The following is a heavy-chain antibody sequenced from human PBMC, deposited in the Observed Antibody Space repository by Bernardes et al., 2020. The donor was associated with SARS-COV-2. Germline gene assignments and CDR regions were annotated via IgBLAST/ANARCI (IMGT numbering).Heavy chain of an antibody. J-gene: IGHJ3*02. Sequence: SETLSLTCAVSGASVSSSNWWNWVRQSPGGELEWIGEIYHSGSTNYNPSLKSRIIMSVDTSKNEISLSLTSVTAADTAVYFCAAGLDTYFYDASNNLHAFDIWGQGTMVTVSS. CDR1: GASVSSSNW. CDR2: IYHSGST. CDR3: AAGLDTYFYDASNNLHAFDI. D-gene: IGHD3-16*01. V-gene: IGHV4-4*02.